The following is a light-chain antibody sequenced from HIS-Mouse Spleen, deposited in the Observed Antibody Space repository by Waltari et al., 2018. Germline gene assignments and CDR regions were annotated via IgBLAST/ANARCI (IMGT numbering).Light chain of an antibody. CDR3: CSYAGSSTWV. Sequence: QSALTQPASVSGSPGQSITISCTGTSNYVGSYNLVSWYQQHPGKAPQLMIYEGSKRPSGVSNRFSGSKSGNTASLTISGLQAEDEADYYCCSYAGSSTWVFGGGTKLTVL. CDR2: EGS. CDR1: SNYVGSYNL. V-gene: IGLV2-23*01. J-gene: IGLJ3*02.